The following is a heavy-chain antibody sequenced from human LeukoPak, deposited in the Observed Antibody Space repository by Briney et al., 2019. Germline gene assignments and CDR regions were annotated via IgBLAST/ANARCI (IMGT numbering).Heavy chain of an antibody. J-gene: IGHJ5*02. V-gene: IGHV4-59*01. CDR2: TYYSGNA. Sequence: PSETLSLTCTVSGGSISNYYWYWMRQPPGKGLECIGYTYYSGNANYNPSLKSRVTISVDTSKNQFSLKLTSVTAADTAVYYCAKGGPEASAGLSWFDPWGQGTLATVSS. D-gene: IGHD1-14*01. CDR3: AKGGPEASAGLSWFDP. CDR1: GGSISNYY.